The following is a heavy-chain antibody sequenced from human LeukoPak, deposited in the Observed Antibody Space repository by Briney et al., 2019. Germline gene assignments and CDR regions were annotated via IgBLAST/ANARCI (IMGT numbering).Heavy chain of an antibody. CDR3: ARESGRGYSSGLYWGVGVY. J-gene: IGHJ4*02. CDR1: GFTFSSYS. Sequence: GGSLRLSCAASGFTFSSYSMNWVRQAPGKGVEWVSSISSSSSYIYYADSVKGRFTISRDNAKNSLYLQMNSLRAEDTAVYYCARESGRGYSSGLYWGVGVYWGQGTLVTVSS. D-gene: IGHD6-19*01. CDR2: ISSSSSYI. V-gene: IGHV3-21*01.